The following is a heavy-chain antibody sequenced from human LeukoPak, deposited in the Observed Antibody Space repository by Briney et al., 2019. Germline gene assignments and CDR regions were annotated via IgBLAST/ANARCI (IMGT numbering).Heavy chain of an antibody. CDR1: GFTFSSYS. D-gene: IGHD6-6*01. V-gene: IGHV3-48*01. CDR3: AREVRSIAARLWFDP. CDR2: ISSSSSTI. J-gene: IGHJ5*02. Sequence: PGGSLRLSCAASGFTFSSYSMNWVRQAPGKGLEWVSYISSSSSTIYYADSVKGRFTISRDNAKNSLYLQMNSLRAEDTAVYYCAREVRSIAARLWFDPWGQGTLVTVSS.